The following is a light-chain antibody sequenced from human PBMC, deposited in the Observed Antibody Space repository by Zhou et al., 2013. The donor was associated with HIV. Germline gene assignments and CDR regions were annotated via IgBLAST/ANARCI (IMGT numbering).Light chain of an antibody. CDR2: TAF. CDR3: QQYNTWPYT. J-gene: IGKJ2*01. CDR1: QGLNGD. V-gene: IGKV3-15*01. Sequence: EIVMTQFPATVSVFPGDRATLSCRASQGLNGDLAWYQQKPGQTPRLIIYTAFIRATDTPARFSGSGSGTEFTLTINKMQSEDFAVYYCQQYNTWPYTFGQGTKLEIK.